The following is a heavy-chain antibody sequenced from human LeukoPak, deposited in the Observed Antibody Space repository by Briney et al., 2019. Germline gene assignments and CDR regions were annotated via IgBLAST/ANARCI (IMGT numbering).Heavy chain of an antibody. D-gene: IGHD6-6*01. J-gene: IGHJ6*02. CDR3: AREGQLAPSDYYYYGMDV. CDR2: ISYDGSNK. Sequence: GGSLRLSCAASGFTFSSYAMHWVRQAPGKGLEWVAVISYDGSNKYYADSVKGRFTISRDNSKNTLYLQMNSLRAEDTAVYYCAREGQLAPSDYYYYGMDVWGQGTTVTVSS. CDR1: GFTFSSYA. V-gene: IGHV3-30-3*01.